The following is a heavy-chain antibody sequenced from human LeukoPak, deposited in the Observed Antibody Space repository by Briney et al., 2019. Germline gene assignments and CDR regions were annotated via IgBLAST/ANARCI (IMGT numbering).Heavy chain of an antibody. V-gene: IGHV3-23*01. CDR1: GITLSNYG. CDR2: ISDSGSTT. D-gene: IGHD3-22*01. CDR3: AKRGVVIRVILVGFHKEAYYFDS. Sequence: GGSLRLSCAVSGITLSNYGMSWVRQAPGKGLEWVAGISDSGSTTNYADSVKGRFTISRDNPKNTLYLQMNSLRAEDTAVYFCAKRGVVIRVILVGFHKEAYYFDSWGQGALVTVSS. J-gene: IGHJ4*02.